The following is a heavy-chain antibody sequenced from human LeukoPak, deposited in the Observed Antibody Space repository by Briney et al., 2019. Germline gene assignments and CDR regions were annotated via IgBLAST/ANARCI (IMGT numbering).Heavy chain of an antibody. CDR2: IFYSGST. J-gene: IGHJ4*02. Sequence: SETLSLTCTVSGGSIGSSYWSWNRQPPGKGLEWIGYIFYSGSTKYNPSLKSRVTISQDTSKNQFSLKLSFVTAADTAVYYCARHAGCSGASCYSGFPDYWGQGTLVTVSA. CDR1: GGSIGSSY. V-gene: IGHV4-59*08. CDR3: ARHAGCSGASCYSGFPDY. D-gene: IGHD2-15*01.